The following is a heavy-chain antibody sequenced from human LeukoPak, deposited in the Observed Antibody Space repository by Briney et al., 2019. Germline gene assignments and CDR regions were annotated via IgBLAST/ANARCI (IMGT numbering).Heavy chain of an antibody. J-gene: IGHJ3*02. V-gene: IGHV4-34*01. Sequence: KASETLSLTCAVYGGSFSGYYWSWIPQPPGKGLEGIGEINHSGSTNYNPSLKSRVTISVDTSKNQFSLKLSSVTAADTAVYYCARPRRGYSYGPGAFDIWGQGTMVTVSS. D-gene: IGHD5-18*01. CDR1: GGSFSGYY. CDR2: INHSGST. CDR3: ARPRRGYSYGPGAFDI.